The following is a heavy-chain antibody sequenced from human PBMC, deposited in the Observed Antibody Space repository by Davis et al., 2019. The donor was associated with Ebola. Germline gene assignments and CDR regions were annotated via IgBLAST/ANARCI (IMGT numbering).Heavy chain of an antibody. CDR1: GGSISSSSYY. CDR3: ARGAGVY. V-gene: IGHV4-39*07. D-gene: IGHD3-16*01. CDR2: IYYSGST. J-gene: IGHJ4*02. Sequence: PSETLSLTCTVSGGSISSSSYYWGWIRQPSGKGLEWIGSIYYSGSTYYNPSLKSRVTISVDTSKDQFSLKLSSVTAADTAVYYCARGAGVYWGQGTLVTVSS.